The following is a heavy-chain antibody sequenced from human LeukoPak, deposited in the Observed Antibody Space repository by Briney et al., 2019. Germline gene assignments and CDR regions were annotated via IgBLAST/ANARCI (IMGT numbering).Heavy chain of an antibody. V-gene: IGHV3-73*01. CDR1: GFTFSGSA. D-gene: IGHD3-22*01. J-gene: IGHJ5*02. CDR2: IRSKANSYAT. CDR3: TSLEYYYDSSGYYGPPFEA. Sequence: PGGSLRLSCAASGFTFSGSAMHWVRQASGKGLEWVGRIRSKANSYATAYAASVKGRFTISRDDSKNTAYLQMNSLKTEDTAVYYCTSLEYYYDSSGYYGPPFEAWGQGALVTVSS.